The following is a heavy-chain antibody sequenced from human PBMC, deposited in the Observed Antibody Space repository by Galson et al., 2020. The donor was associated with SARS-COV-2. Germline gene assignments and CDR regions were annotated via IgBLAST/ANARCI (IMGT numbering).Heavy chain of an antibody. CDR2: IIPIFGTA. D-gene: IGHD3-22*01. CDR3: ARTNYYDSSGYSYCYYMDV. V-gene: IGHV1-69*05. J-gene: IGHJ6*03. Sequence: ASVKVSCKASGGTFSSYAISWVRQAPGQGLEWMGGIIPIFGTANYAQKFQGRVTITTDESTSTAYMELSSLRSEDTAVYYCARTNYYDSSGYSYCYYMDVWGKGTTVTVSS. CDR1: GGTFSSYA.